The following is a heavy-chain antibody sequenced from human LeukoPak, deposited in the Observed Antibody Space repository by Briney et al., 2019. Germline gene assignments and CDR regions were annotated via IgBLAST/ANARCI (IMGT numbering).Heavy chain of an antibody. CDR2: IYYSGST. V-gene: IGHV4-59*08. D-gene: IGHD3-9*01. Sequence: PSETLSLTCTVSGGSISSYYWSWIRQPPGKGLEWIGYIYYSGSTNYNPSLKSRVTISVDTSKNQFSLKLSSVTAADTAVYYCARAEVPYYDILTGYYFDYWGQGTLVTVSS. CDR3: ARAEVPYYDILTGYYFDY. J-gene: IGHJ4*02. CDR1: GGSISSYY.